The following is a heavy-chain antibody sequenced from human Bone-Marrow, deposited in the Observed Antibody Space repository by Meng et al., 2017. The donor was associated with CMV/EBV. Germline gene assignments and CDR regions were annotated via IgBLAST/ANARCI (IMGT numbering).Heavy chain of an antibody. D-gene: IGHD1-26*01. CDR3: ARDGGADYYYYYGMDV. CDR2: ISAYNGNT. J-gene: IGHJ6*02. V-gene: IGHV1-18*01. CDR1: GYTFTSYG. Sequence: ASVKVSCKASGYTFTSYGISWVRQAPGQGLEWMGWISAYNGNTNYAQKLQGRVTMTTDTSTSTAYMELRSLRSDDTAVYYCARDGGADYYYYYGMDVWGQGNTVTVSS.